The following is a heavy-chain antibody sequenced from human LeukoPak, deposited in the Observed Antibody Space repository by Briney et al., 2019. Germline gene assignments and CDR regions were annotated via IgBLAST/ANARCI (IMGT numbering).Heavy chain of an antibody. CDR2: IYYSGST. CDR1: GGSISSYY. CDR3: ARALVFNYYDFWSGYYHWFDP. D-gene: IGHD3-3*01. J-gene: IGHJ5*02. Sequence: SETLSLTCTVSGGSISSYYWSWIRQPPGKGLEWIGYIYYSGSTNYNPSLKSRVTISVDTSKNQFSLKLSSVTAADPAVYYCARALVFNYYDFWSGYYHWFDPWGQGTLVTVSS. V-gene: IGHV4-59*01.